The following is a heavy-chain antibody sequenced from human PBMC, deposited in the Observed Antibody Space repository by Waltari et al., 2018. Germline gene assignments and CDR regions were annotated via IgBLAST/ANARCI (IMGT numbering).Heavy chain of an antibody. Sequence: EVQLVESGGGLVQPGRSLRLSCAASGFTFDDYAMHWVRQTPGKGLELVLGISWNSGSIGYADSVKGRFTISRDNAKNSLYLQMNSLRAEDTALYYCAKGLDSALNWFDPWGQGTLVTVSS. D-gene: IGHD2-2*03. CDR2: ISWNSGSI. J-gene: IGHJ5*02. V-gene: IGHV3-9*01. CDR3: AKGLDSALNWFDP. CDR1: GFTFDDYA.